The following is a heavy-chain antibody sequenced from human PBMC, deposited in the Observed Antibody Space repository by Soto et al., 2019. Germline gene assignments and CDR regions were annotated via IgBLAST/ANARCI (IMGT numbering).Heavy chain of an antibody. J-gene: IGHJ4*02. CDR3: ASLPGDVGHSSIVSYDY. D-gene: IGHD6-13*01. CDR2: INSDGSST. V-gene: IGHV3-74*01. Sequence: PGGALRLSCAASGFTFSSYWMHWVRQAPGKGLVWVSRINSDGSSTSYADSVKGRFTISRDNAKNTLYLQMNSLRAEDTAVYYCASLPGDVGHSSIVSYDYWGQGTLVTVS. CDR1: GFTFSSYW.